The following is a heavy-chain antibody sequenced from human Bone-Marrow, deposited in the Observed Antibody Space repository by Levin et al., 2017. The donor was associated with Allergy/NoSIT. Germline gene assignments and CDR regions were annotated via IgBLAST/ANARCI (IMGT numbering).Heavy chain of an antibody. Sequence: ASVKVSCAASGFTFSSYWMSWVRQAPGRGLEWVANIKQDGSAKYYVDSVKGRFTISRDNAKNSLYLQMNSLRAEDTAVYYCATSCGSSTSCYFWGQGTLVTVSS. CDR1: GFTFSSYW. V-gene: IGHV3-7*01. J-gene: IGHJ4*02. CDR3: ATSCGSSTSCYF. CDR2: IKQDGSAK. D-gene: IGHD2-2*01.